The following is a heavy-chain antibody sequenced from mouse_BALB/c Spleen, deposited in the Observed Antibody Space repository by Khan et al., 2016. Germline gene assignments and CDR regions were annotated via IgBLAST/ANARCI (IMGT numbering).Heavy chain of an antibody. CDR2: IYPGSGNT. CDR1: GYAFTNYW. Sequence: QVQLQQSGAELVRPGTSVKISCKASGYAFTNYWLGWVKQRPGHGLEWIGDIYPGSGNTYYNEKFKGKATLTADKSSSTAYMQLSSLTSEDSAVYVCARGAGYDYWGQGTTLTVSS. D-gene: IGHD2-14*01. V-gene: IGHV1-63*01. CDR3: ARGAGYDY. J-gene: IGHJ2*01.